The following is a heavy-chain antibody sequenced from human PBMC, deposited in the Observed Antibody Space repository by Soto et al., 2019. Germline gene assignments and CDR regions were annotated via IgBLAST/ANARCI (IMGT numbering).Heavy chain of an antibody. V-gene: IGHV4-34*01. Sequence: SETLSLTCAVYGGSFSGYYWSWIRQPPGKGLEWIGEINHSGSTNYNPSLKSRVTISVDTSKNQFSLKLSSVTAADTAVYYCARGGAFGGPYGDYFGVWGQGTTVTVSS. CDR2: INHSGST. J-gene: IGHJ6*02. CDR1: GGSFSGYY. D-gene: IGHD4-17*01. CDR3: ARGGAFGGPYGDYFGV.